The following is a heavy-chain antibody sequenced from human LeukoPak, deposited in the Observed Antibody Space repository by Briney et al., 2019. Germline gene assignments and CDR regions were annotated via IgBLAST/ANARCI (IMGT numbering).Heavy chain of an antibody. CDR1: GFTFSSYA. J-gene: IGHJ6*04. CDR3: AKGGCSSTSCSRYYYYGLDV. Sequence: GGSLRLSCAASGFTFSSYAMSWVRQAPGKWLEWVSAISGSGITTYYADSVKGRFTISRDNSRNTLYLQMNSLRADDTAVYYCAKGGCSSTSCSRYYYYGLDVWGKGTTVTVSS. CDR2: ISGSGITT. V-gene: IGHV3-23*01. D-gene: IGHD2-2*01.